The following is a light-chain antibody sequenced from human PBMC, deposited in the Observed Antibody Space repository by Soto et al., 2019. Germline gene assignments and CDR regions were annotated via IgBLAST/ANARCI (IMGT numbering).Light chain of an antibody. Sequence: SVLTQPASVSGSPWQSITFSCTGTSSDVGSYDYVSWHQQHPGKAPKLIIYDVNNRPSGVPSRFSGSKSGNTASLIISGLQTEDEADYYCCAYSTSGTHVFGTGTKVTVL. J-gene: IGLJ1*01. CDR2: DVN. CDR3: CAYSTSGTHV. V-gene: IGLV2-14*03. CDR1: SSDVGSYDY.